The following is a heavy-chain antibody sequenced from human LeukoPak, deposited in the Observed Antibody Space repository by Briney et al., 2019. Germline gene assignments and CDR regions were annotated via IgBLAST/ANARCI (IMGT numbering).Heavy chain of an antibody. CDR1: GFTFNRHA. CDR2: ISGCGDST. D-gene: IGHD4-17*01. Sequence: GGSLRLSRAASGFTFNRHAMRWVRQAPGKGLEGVSAISGCGDSTYYADSVKGPFTISRDNSKHTLYLQMNSLRAEDTALYYCAKAYDDYGFDYWGQGTLVTVSS. J-gene: IGHJ4*02. CDR3: AKAYDDYGFDY. V-gene: IGHV3-23*01.